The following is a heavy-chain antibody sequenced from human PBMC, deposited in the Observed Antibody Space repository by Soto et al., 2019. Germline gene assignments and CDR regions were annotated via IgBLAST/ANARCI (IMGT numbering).Heavy chain of an antibody. CDR3: AKEDLEGDYFDY. CDR1: GGSFSGYY. D-gene: IGHD1-1*01. Sequence: SETLSLTCAVYGGSFSGYYWSWIRQPPGKGLEWIGEINHSGSTNYNPSLKSRVTISVDTSKNQFSLKLSSVTAADTAVYYCAKEDLEGDYFDYWGQGTLVTVSS. V-gene: IGHV4-34*01. J-gene: IGHJ4*02. CDR2: INHSGST.